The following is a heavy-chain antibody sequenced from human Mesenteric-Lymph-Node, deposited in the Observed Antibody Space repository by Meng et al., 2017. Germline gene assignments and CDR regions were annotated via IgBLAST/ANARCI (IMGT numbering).Heavy chain of an antibody. J-gene: IGHJ6*02. CDR2: IIPIFGTE. V-gene: IGHV1-69*13. CDR1: CGTFSSHA. Sequence: SAKVSCKASCGTFSSHAISWVRQAPGQRLEWMGGIIPIFGTEKYAQKFQGRVMIIADESTSTAYMELSNLRSEDTAVYYCTRGRFSSSSFYYYYGMDVWGQGNTV. CDR3: TRGRFSSSSFYYYYGMDV. D-gene: IGHD6-6*01.